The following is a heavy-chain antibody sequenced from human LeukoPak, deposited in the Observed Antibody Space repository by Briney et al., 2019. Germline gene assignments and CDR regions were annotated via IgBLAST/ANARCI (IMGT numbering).Heavy chain of an antibody. Sequence: PSETLSLTCAVSGYSISSGYYWGWIRQPPGKGLEWIGSIYHSGSIYYIPSLKSRVTISVDTSKNQFSLKLSSVTAADTAVYYCAWRGDYGGPPGAFDIWGQGTMVTVSS. CDR2: IYHSGSI. CDR1: GYSISSGYY. V-gene: IGHV4-38-2*01. J-gene: IGHJ3*02. CDR3: AWRGDYGGPPGAFDI. D-gene: IGHD4-23*01.